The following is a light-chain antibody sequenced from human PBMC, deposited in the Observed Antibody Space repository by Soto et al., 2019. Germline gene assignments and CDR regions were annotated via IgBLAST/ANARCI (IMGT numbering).Light chain of an antibody. V-gene: IGKV3-11*01. J-gene: IGKJ1*01. Sequence: NVLTQSLATLSLSPGERATLSCRASPSVTSNLAWYQQALGQAPRLLIYDASNRAAGIPARFSGSGSGTDFTLTISSLEPEDFAVYCCQQRSNWPWTFGQGTKVDIK. CDR2: DAS. CDR3: QQRSNWPWT. CDR1: PSVTSN.